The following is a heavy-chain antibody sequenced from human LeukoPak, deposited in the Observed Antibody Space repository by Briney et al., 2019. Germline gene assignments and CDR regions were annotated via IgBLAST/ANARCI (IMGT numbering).Heavy chain of an antibody. CDR3: ARDYGSSLREDWFDP. D-gene: IGHD6-13*01. Sequence: SETLSLTCTVSGGSISSYYWSWIRQPAGKGLEWIGRIYTSGSTNYNPSLKSRDTMSVDTSKNQFSLKLSSVTAADTAVYYCARDYGSSLREDWFDPWGQGTLVTVSS. CDR1: GGSISSYY. CDR2: IYTSGST. V-gene: IGHV4-4*07. J-gene: IGHJ5*02.